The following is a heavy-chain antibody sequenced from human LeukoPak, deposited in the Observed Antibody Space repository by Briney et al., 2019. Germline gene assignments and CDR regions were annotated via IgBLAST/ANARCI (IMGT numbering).Heavy chain of an antibody. CDR1: GYTFTGYY. J-gene: IGHJ6*02. D-gene: IGHD3-10*01. V-gene: IGHV1-8*02. CDR2: MNPNSGNT. CDR3: ARGPRVLLWFGELSDDYYYGMDV. Sequence: ASVKVSCKASGYTFTGYYMHWVRQAPGQGLEWMGWMNPNSGNTGYAQKFQGRVTMTRNTSISTAYMELSSLRSEDTAVYYCARGPRVLLWFGELSDDYYYGMDVWGQGTTVTVSS.